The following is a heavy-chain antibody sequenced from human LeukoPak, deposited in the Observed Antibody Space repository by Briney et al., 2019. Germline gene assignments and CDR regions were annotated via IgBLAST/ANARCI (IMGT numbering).Heavy chain of an antibody. V-gene: IGHV1-2*02. CDR3: ARDGDYGTGSYYRGCIDS. J-gene: IGHJ4*02. Sequence: ASVKVSCKTSGYSFTAFYIHWVRQAPGQGLEWMGWIHPRRGDTNYAQKFQGRVTMTRDTSISTAYLGLSSLRSDDTAVYYCARDGDYGTGSYYRGCIDSRGQGTPVTVSP. CDR2: IHPRRGDT. CDR1: GYSFTAFY. D-gene: IGHD3-10*01.